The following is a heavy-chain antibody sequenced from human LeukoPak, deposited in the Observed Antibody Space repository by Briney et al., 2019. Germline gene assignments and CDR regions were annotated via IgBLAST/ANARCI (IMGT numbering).Heavy chain of an antibody. CDR2: INPNSGGT. Sequence: APVKVSCKASGYTFTGYYMHWVRQAPGQGLEWMGWINPNSGGTMYAQKFQGRVTMTRDTSISTGYMELSRLRSDDTAVYFCAIIDSSGAIGYWGQGTLVTVSS. D-gene: IGHD6-19*01. V-gene: IGHV1-2*02. CDR1: GYTFTGYY. J-gene: IGHJ4*02. CDR3: AIIDSSGAIGY.